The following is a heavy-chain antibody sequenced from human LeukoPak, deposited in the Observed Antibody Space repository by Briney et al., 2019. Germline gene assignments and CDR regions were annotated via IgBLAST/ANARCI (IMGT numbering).Heavy chain of an antibody. J-gene: IGHJ5*02. CDR1: GGSFSGFY. CDR2: INHSGST. CDR3: ARCVRRSRHWFDP. V-gene: IGHV4-34*01. Sequence: SETLSLTCAVYGGSFSGFYWSWIRQPPGKGLEWIGEINHSGSTNYNPSLKSRVTISVDTSKNQFSLKLSSVTAADTAVYYCARCVRRSRHWFDPWGQGTLVTVSS. D-gene: IGHD3-10*01.